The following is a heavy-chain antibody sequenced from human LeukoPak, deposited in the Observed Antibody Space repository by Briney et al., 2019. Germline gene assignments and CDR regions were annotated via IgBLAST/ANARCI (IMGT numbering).Heavy chain of an antibody. CDR3: AKDWSRYGGNSNYAFDI. V-gene: IGHV3-23*01. CDR2: ISGSGGST. Sequence: GGSLRLSCAASGFTFSRYAMSWVRQAPGKGLEWVSAISGSGGSTYYADSVKGRFTISRDNSKNTLYLQMNSLRAEDTAVYYCAKDWSRYGGNSNYAFDIWGQGTMVTVSS. J-gene: IGHJ3*02. CDR1: GFTFSRYA. D-gene: IGHD4-23*01.